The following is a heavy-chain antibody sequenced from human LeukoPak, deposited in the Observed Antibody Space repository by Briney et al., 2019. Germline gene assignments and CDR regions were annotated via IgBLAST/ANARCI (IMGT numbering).Heavy chain of an antibody. V-gene: IGHV4-34*01. CDR1: GGSFSGYY. D-gene: IGHD3-16*01. J-gene: IGHJ4*02. CDR2: INHSGST. CDR3: AAPGHLGVPYY. Sequence: PSETLSLTCAVYGGSFSGYYWSWIRQPPGKGLEWIGEINHSGSTNYNPSLKSRVTISVDTSKNQFSLKLSSVTAADTAVYYCAAPGHLGVPYYCGQGTLVTVSS.